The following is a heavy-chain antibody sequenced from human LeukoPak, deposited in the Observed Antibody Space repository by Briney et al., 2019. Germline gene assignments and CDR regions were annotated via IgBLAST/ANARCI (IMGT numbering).Heavy chain of an antibody. D-gene: IGHD5/OR15-5a*01. CDR3: ATSDTVSTYNWFDP. V-gene: IGHV4-39*01. CDR2: IRYSGST. CDR1: GGSISSNTYF. Sequence: SETLSLSCNVSGGSISSNTYFWGWIRRPPGKGLEWIGSIRYSGSTYYNPSLKSRVTISVDTSKNQFSLNLSSLTAADTAVYYCATSDTVSTYNWFDPWGQGTLVTVS. J-gene: IGHJ5*02.